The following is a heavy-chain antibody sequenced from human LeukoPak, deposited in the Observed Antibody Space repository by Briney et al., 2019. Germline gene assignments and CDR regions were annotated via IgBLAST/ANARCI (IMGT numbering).Heavy chain of an antibody. Sequence: LPGGSLRLSCAASGFTFSNYWMHWVRQAPGKGLVWVPRINIDDSSISYADSVKGRFTISRDNDKNRLYLQMDSLRAEDTAVYFCARDTAHFYDSSGEFDYWGQGTLVTVSS. CDR2: INIDDSSI. CDR3: ARDTAHFYDSSGEFDY. CDR1: GFTFSNYW. V-gene: IGHV3-74*01. J-gene: IGHJ4*02. D-gene: IGHD3-22*01.